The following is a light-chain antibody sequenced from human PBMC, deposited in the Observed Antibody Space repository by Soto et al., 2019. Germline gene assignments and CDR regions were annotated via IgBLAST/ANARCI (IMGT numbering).Light chain of an antibody. V-gene: IGLV2-14*01. CDR1: SSDVGGYNY. CDR3: SSYTSSSTDV. J-gene: IGLJ1*01. Sequence: QSALTQPASVSGSPGQSITISRTGTSSDVGGYNYVSWYQQHPGKAPKLMIYEVSNRPSGVSNRFSGSKSGNTASLTISGLQAEDEADYYCSSYTSSSTDVFGTGTKVTV. CDR2: EVS.